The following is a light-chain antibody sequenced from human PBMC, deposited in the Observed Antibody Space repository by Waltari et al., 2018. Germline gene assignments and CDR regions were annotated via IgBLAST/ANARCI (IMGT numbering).Light chain of an antibody. J-gene: IGLJ3*02. CDR2: DVN. V-gene: IGLV2-11*01. CDR1: NSDVGHYNY. CDR3: CSHSGSYTWV. Sequence: QSALTQPRSVSGSPGQSVTISCTGSNSDVGHYNYVSWYQQHPGKALKLMIYDVNNRAVGVHYRFSGSKSGNTASLTISGLQADYEGYYYCCSHSGSYTWVFGGGTKVTVL.